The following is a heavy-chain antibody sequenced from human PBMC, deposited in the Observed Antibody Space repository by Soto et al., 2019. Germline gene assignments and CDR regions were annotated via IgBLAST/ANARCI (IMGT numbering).Heavy chain of an antibody. V-gene: IGHV3-23*01. CDR1: GFNFKKFA. CDR3: AKADGEQCLLSHLDK. J-gene: IGHJ4*02. CDR2: ISCCGGST. D-gene: IGHD2-21*02. Sequence: EVKLLESGGGVVQPGGSLRLSCVASGFNFKKFAMSWVRQAPGEGLEWVSGISCCGGSTSYADSVKGRFSIAREDSTNTLFLQMNNLRVEDTAHYYCAKADGEQCLLSHLDKGGQGILGTVS.